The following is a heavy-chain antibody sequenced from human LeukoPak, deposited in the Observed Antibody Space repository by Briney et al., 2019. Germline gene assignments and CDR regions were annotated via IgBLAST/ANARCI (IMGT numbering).Heavy chain of an antibody. J-gene: IGHJ6*02. CDR2: ISSSSSTI. Sequence: GGSLRLSCAASGFTFSSYSMNWVRQAPGKGLEWVSYISSSSSTIYYADSVKGRFTISRDNAKNSLYLQMNSLRVEDTAVYYCVRPHSMKIPYGMDVWGQGTTVTVSS. CDR1: GFTFSSYS. D-gene: IGHD2-2*02. CDR3: VRPHSMKIPYGMDV. V-gene: IGHV3-48*01.